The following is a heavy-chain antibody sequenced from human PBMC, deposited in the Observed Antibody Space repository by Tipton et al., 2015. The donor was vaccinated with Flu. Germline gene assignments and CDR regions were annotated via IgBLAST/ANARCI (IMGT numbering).Heavy chain of an antibody. J-gene: IGHJ4*02. CDR1: GYSISSGYY. CDR2: IYHSGST. V-gene: IGHV4-38-2*01. CDR3: ARIASGGYATGDY. D-gene: IGHD1-26*01. Sequence: LRLSCAVSGYSISSGYYWGWIRQPPGKGLEWIGSIYHSGSTYYNPSLKSRVTISVDTSKNQFSLKLSSVTAADTAVYYCARIASGGYATGDYWGQGTLVTVSS.